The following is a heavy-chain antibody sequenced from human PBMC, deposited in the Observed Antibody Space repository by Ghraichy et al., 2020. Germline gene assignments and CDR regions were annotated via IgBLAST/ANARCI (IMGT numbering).Heavy chain of an antibody. V-gene: IGHV4-34*01. CDR1: GGSFSGYY. Sequence: QTLSLTCAVYGGSFSGYYWSWIRQPPGKGLEWIGEINHSGSTNYNPSLKSRVTISVDTSKNQFSLKLSSVTAADTAVYYCARGLGIAVAGMGYWGQGTLVTVSS. J-gene: IGHJ4*02. D-gene: IGHD6-19*01. CDR2: INHSGST. CDR3: ARGLGIAVAGMGY.